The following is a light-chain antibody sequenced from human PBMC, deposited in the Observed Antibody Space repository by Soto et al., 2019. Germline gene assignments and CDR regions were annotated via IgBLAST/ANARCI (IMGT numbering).Light chain of an antibody. V-gene: IGLV4-60*03. CDR3: ETWDINTRV. CDR1: SGHSSYI. J-gene: IGLJ2*01. CDR2: LEGSGSY. Sequence: QLVLTQSSSASASLGSSVKLTCTLSSGHSSYIIAWHQQQPGKAPRYLMKLEGSGSYNKGSGVPDRFSGSSSGAERYLTISNLQSEDEADYYCETWDINTRVFGGGTKLTVL.